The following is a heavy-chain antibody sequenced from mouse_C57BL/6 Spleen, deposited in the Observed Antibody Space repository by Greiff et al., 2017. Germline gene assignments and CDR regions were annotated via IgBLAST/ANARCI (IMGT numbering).Heavy chain of an antibody. D-gene: IGHD1-1*01. CDR2: IYPGGGYT. V-gene: IGHV1-63*01. CDR1: GYTFTNYW. Sequence: QVQLQQSGAELVRPGTSVKMSCKASGYTFTNYWIGWAKQRPGHGLEWIGDIYPGGGYTNYTEKVTGKATLTADKSSSTDYMQFSSLTSEDSAIYYCARGYYAGYAMDYGGQGTSVTVSS. J-gene: IGHJ4*01. CDR3: ARGYYAGYAMDY.